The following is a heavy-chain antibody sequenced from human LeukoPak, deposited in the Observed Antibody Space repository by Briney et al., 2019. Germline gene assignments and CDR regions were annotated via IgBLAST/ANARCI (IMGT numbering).Heavy chain of an antibody. D-gene: IGHD3-3*01. Sequence: PGRSLRLSCAASGFIFSSYGMHWVRQAPGKGLEWVAVISYDGSNKYYADSVKGRFTISRDNSKNTLYLQMNSLRAEDTAVYYCAKDQIAGDFWSGVPINFDYWGQGTLVTVSS. CDR2: ISYDGSNK. CDR1: GFIFSSYG. J-gene: IGHJ4*02. V-gene: IGHV3-30*18. CDR3: AKDQIAGDFWSGVPINFDY.